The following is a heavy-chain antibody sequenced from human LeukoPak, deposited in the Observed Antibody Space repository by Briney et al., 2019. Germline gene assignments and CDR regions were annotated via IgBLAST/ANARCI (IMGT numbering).Heavy chain of an antibody. CDR2: IYHTGST. CDR3: ARVVGATSHDTFDV. V-gene: IGHV4-30-2*01. D-gene: IGHD1-26*01. CDR1: GDSISSAYS. Sequence: SETLSLTCAVSGDSISSAYSWSWIRQPPGKGLEWIGYIYHTGSTSYNPSLKTRVTIPIDRPRNHFSLKLSSVTAADMAMYYCARVVGATSHDTFDVWGQGTLVTVSS. J-gene: IGHJ3*01.